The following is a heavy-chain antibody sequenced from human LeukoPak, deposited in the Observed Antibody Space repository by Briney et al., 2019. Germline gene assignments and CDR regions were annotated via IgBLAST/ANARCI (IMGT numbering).Heavy chain of an antibody. D-gene: IGHD2-2*01. V-gene: IGHV1-18*01. Sequence: ASVKVSCKASGYTFTSYGISWVRQAPGQGLEWMGWISAYNGNTNYAQKLQGRVTMTTDTSTSTAYMELRSLRSDDTAVYYCARVQPSIVVAPAAQSRRYNWFDPWGQGTLVTVSS. CDR2: ISAYNGNT. J-gene: IGHJ5*02. CDR3: ARVQPSIVVAPAAQSRRYNWFDP. CDR1: GYTFTSYG.